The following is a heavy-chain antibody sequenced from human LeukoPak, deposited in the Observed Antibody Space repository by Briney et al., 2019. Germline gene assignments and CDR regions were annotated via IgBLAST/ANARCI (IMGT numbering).Heavy chain of an antibody. D-gene: IGHD4-23*01. J-gene: IGHJ3*02. Sequence: KPSETLPLTCTVSGGSISNYYWSWIRQPPGKGLEWIGYIYYSGSTNYNPSLKSRVTISVDTSKNQFSLKLSSVTAADTAVYYCARERWFDIWGQGTMVTVSS. V-gene: IGHV4-59*01. CDR2: IYYSGST. CDR3: ARERWFDI. CDR1: GGSISNYY.